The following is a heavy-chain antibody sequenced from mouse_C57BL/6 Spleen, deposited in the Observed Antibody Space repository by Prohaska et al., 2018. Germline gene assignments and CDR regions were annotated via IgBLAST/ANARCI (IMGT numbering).Heavy chain of an antibody. Sequence: QVQLQQSGAELARPGASVKLSCKASGYTFTSYGISWVKQRTGQGCEWIGEIYPRSGNTYYNEKFKGKATLTADKSSSTAYMELRSLTSEDSAVYFCARDRFAYWGQGTLVTVSA. CDR3: ARDRFAY. CDR2: IYPRSGNT. CDR1: GYTFTSYG. J-gene: IGHJ3*01. V-gene: IGHV1-81*01.